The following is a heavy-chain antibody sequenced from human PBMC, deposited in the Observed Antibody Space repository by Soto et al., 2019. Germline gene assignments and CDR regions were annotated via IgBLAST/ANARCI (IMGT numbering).Heavy chain of an antibody. CDR3: AKGPLGAVAGTERYFDN. D-gene: IGHD6-19*01. CDR2: ITGSGGTR. Sequence: EVQLLESGGGLVQPGGSLRLFCAPSGFTFSSYAMNWVRQAPGKGLEWVSAITGSGGTRYYADSVKGRFTISRDNSKNTLYLQMNGLRAEDTATYYCAKGPLGAVAGTERYFDNWGQGTLVTVSS. CDR1: GFTFSSYA. J-gene: IGHJ4*02. V-gene: IGHV3-23*01.